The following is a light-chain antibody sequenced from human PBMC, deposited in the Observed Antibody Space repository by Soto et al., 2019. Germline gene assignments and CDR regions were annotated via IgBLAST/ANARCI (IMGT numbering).Light chain of an antibody. V-gene: IGKV3-15*01. CDR3: QEYIQWPPGM. CDR2: DTS. J-gene: IGKJ1*01. CDR1: QFVSSR. Sequence: DIVVTQSPATLSASPGERVTLSCXXXQFVSSRLAWYLQRPGQVPRLLIYDTSTRAPGISARFSGSGSGTEFTLTISSLQSEDVAVYYCQEYIQWPPGMFGPGTTVDIK.